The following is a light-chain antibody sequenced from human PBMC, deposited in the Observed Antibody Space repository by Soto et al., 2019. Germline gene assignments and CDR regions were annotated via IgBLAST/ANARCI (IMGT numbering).Light chain of an antibody. V-gene: IGKV3-11*01. CDR1: QSVSSY. CDR2: DAS. Sequence: EIVLTQSPATLSLSPWERATLSCRASQSVSSYLAWYQQKPGQAPRLLIYDASNRATGIPARFSGSASGTDFTRTISSLEPEDFAVYYCQQRSNWPPRVTFGQGTKLEIK. J-gene: IGKJ2*01. CDR3: QQRSNWPPRVT.